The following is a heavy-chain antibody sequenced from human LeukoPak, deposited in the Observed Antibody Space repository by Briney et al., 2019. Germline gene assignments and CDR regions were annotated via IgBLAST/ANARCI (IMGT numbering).Heavy chain of an antibody. CDR3: ARGEEYGSGTVHFDY. Sequence: PSGTLSLTCAVPGGSISSSNWWSWVRQPPGKGLEWIGEVHHSGGTNYNPSLKSRVTISADRSNNRFSLSLNSVTAADTAVFYCARGEEYGSGTVHFDYWGQGILVTVSS. CDR1: GGSISSSNW. CDR2: VHHSGGT. D-gene: IGHD3-10*01. V-gene: IGHV4-4*02. J-gene: IGHJ4*02.